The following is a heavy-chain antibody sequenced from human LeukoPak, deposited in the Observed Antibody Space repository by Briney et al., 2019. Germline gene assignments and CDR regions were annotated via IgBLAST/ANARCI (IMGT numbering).Heavy chain of an antibody. J-gene: IGHJ4*02. V-gene: IGHV4-39*01. Sequence: SSETLSPTCTVSGASITSSSYSWGWIRQPPGKGLEWIGTIYYSGSTYYNPSLKSRVTISVDTSKNQFSLKLSSVTAADMAVYYCARRGYYDTSGYYSQWGQGALVTVSS. CDR1: GASITSSSYS. D-gene: IGHD3-22*01. CDR3: ARRGYYDTSGYYSQ. CDR2: IYYSGST.